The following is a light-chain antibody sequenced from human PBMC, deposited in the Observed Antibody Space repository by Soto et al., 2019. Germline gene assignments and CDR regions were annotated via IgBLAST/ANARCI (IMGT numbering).Light chain of an antibody. J-gene: IGLJ2*01. Sequence: QSVLTQPPSVSAAPGQKVTISCSGSSSNIGNNYISWYQQLPGTAPKLLIYDNDKRPSGIPDRFSGSKSGTSATLGITGLQTGDEADYYCATWDTSLSAGLFGGGTKVTVL. V-gene: IGLV1-51*01. CDR1: SSNIGNNY. CDR3: ATWDTSLSAGL. CDR2: DND.